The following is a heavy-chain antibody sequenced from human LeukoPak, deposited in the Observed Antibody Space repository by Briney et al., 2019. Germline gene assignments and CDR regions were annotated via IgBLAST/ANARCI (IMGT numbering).Heavy chain of an antibody. CDR3: VRLRRNTDSSGYYYYYDY. D-gene: IGHD3-22*01. J-gene: IGHJ4*02. CDR2: INKGATHM. CDR1: QFSFSSYS. Sequence: TGGSLRLSCEASQFSFSSYSFNWVRQAPGQGQEWVSSINKGATHMYYADSMKGRFTVSRDDAKNSLYLQMNSLRAEDTAVYYCVRLRRNTDSSGYYYYYDYWGRGTLVTVSS. V-gene: IGHV3-21*01.